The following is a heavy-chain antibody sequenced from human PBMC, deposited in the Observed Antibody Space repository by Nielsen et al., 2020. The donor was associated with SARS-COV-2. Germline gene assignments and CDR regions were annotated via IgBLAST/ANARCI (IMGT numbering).Heavy chain of an antibody. CDR1: GYTFNIYA. CDR2: INTNTGNP. CDR3: ARDRGDGYNSGLDY. V-gene: IGHV7-4-1*02. D-gene: IGHD5-24*01. Sequence: ASVKVSCKASGYTFNIYAINWVRQAPGQGLEWTGWINTNTGNPTYAQGFTSRFVFSLDTSVSTAFLEISSLKAEDTAVYYCARDRGDGYNSGLDYWGQGTLVTVSS. J-gene: IGHJ4*02.